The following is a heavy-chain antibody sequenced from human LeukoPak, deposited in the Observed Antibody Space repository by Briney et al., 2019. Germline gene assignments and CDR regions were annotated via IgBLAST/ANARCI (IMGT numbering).Heavy chain of an antibody. CDR1: GFTFSSYG. D-gene: IGHD6-13*01. CDR3: ASAAGKIGGWFDP. CDR2: ISGSGGST. J-gene: IGHJ5*02. Sequence: HAGGTLRLSCAASGFTFSSYGMSWVRQAPGKGLEWVSAISGSGGSTYYADSVKGRFTISRDNSKNTLYLQMNSLRAEDTAVYYCASAAGKIGGWFDPWGQGTLVTVSS. V-gene: IGHV3-23*01.